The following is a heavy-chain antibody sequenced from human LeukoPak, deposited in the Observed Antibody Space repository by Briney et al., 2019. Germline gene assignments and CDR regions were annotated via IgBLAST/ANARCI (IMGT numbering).Heavy chain of an antibody. V-gene: IGHV3-30-3*01. D-gene: IGHD5-18*01. CDR2: VSNDGSNK. Sequence: PGGSLRLSCAASGFTFSTYAMHWVRQAPGKGLEWVAVVSNDGSNKNYADSVKGRFTISRDNSKNTLYTLYLQMNSLRAEDTAIYYCAREYSQAFYFDYWGQGTLVTVSS. CDR3: AREYSQAFYFDY. CDR1: GFTFSTYA. J-gene: IGHJ4*02.